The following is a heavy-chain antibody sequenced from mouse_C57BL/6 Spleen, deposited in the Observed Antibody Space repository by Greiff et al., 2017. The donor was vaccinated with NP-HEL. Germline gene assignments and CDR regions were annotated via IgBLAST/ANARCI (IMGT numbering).Heavy chain of an antibody. V-gene: IGHV1-4*01. CDR2: INPSSGYT. D-gene: IGHD4-1*01. Sequence: QVQLQQSGAELARPGASVKMSCKASGYTFTSYTMHWVKQRPGQGLEWIGYINPSSGYTKYNQKFKDKATLTADKSSSTAYMQLSSLTSEDSAVYYCARHGGTTDMDYWGQGTSVTVSS. CDR3: ARHGGTTDMDY. J-gene: IGHJ4*01. CDR1: GYTFTSYT.